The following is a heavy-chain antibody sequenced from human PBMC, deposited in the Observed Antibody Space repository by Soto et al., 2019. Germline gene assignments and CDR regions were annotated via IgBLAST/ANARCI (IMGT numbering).Heavy chain of an antibody. V-gene: IGHV4-34*01. Sequence: SETLSLTCAVYGGSFSGYYWSWIRQPPGKGLEWMGEINHSGSTNYNPSLKSRVTISVDTSKNQFSLKLSSVTAADTAVYYCARGRSIVVVPAAMGWFDPRGQGTLVTVSS. CDR1: GGSFSGYY. D-gene: IGHD2-2*01. CDR3: ARGRSIVVVPAAMGWFDP. J-gene: IGHJ5*02. CDR2: INHSGST.